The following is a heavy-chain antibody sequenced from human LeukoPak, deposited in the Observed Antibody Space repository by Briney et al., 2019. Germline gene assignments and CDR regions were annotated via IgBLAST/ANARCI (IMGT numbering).Heavy chain of an antibody. CDR1: GGSISSYY. Sequence: SETLSLTCTVSGGSISSYYWSWIRQPAGEGLEWIGRIYTSGSTNYNPSLKSRVTMSVDTSKNQFSLKLSSVTAADTAVYYCARTPGEKYSSSWYEGDYWGQGTLVTVSS. D-gene: IGHD6-13*01. V-gene: IGHV4-4*07. CDR2: IYTSGST. J-gene: IGHJ4*02. CDR3: ARTPGEKYSSSWYEGDY.